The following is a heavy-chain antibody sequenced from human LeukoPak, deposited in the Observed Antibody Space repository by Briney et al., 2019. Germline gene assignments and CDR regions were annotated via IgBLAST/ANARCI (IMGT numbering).Heavy chain of an antibody. CDR3: ARDYDFWSGKDAFDI. V-gene: IGHV3-7*01. CDR2: IKQDGSEK. CDR1: GFTFSSYW. Sequence: GGSPRLSCAASGFTFSSYWMSWVRQAPGKGLEWVANIKQDGSEKYYVDSVKGRFTISRDNAKNSLYLQMNSLRAEDTAVYYCARDYDFWSGKDAFDIWGQGTMVTVSS. D-gene: IGHD3-3*01. J-gene: IGHJ3*02.